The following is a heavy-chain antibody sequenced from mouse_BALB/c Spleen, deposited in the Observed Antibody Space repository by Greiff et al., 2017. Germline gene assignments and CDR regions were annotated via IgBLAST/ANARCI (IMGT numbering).Heavy chain of an antibody. CDR3: ARQEADGYFPY. Sequence: DVLLVESGGDLVKPGASLKLSCAASGFTFSSYGMSWVRQTPDKRLEWVATISSGGSYTYYPDSVKGRSTISTDNAKNTLYLQMSSLKSEDTAMYYCARQEADGYFPYWGQGTLVTVSA. D-gene: IGHD2-3*01. V-gene: IGHV5-6*01. J-gene: IGHJ3*01. CDR2: ISSGGSYT. CDR1: GFTFSSYG.